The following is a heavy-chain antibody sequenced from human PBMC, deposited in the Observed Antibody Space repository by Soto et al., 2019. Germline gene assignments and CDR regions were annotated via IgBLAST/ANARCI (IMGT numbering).Heavy chain of an antibody. CDR1: GGSISSGGYS. Sequence: SETLSLTCAVSGGSISSGGYSWSWIRQPPGKGLEWIGYIYHSGSTYYNPSLKSRVTISVDRSKNQFSLKLSSVTAADTAVYYCARYCISTSCSNFDYWGQGTLVTVSS. J-gene: IGHJ4*02. CDR3: ARYCISTSCSNFDY. CDR2: IYHSGST. D-gene: IGHD2-2*01. V-gene: IGHV4-30-2*01.